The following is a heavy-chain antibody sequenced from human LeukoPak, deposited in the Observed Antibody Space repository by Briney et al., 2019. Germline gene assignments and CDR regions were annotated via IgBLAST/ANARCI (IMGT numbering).Heavy chain of an antibody. CDR3: VRGTRSNSF. CDR1: GFTFRNYW. Sequence: GGSLRLSCTASGFTFRNYWMSWVRQAPGKGLECVAYIKEDGSDKNYVDSVKGRFTISRGNAKSSLYLQMNSLRVEDTAVYYCVRGTRSNSFWGQGTQVTVSS. CDR2: IKEDGSDK. V-gene: IGHV3-7*01. D-gene: IGHD6-6*01. J-gene: IGHJ4*02.